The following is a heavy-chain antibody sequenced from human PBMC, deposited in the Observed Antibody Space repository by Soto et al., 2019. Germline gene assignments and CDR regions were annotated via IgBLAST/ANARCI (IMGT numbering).Heavy chain of an antibody. V-gene: IGHV1-69*08. CDR2: IIHILGRP. D-gene: IGHD6-13*01. Sequence: QVQLVQSGAEVKKPGSSVKVACTVSGVTFSSYTISWVRQAPGQGRAGMGRIIHILGRPNYAQKSQGRVTITADKSPSTAYMELSRRRSEDTAVYYCAREPPLRQQLSSSFDYLGQGTLVHVSS. CDR1: GVTFSSYT. J-gene: IGHJ4*02. CDR3: AREPPLRQQLSSSFDY.